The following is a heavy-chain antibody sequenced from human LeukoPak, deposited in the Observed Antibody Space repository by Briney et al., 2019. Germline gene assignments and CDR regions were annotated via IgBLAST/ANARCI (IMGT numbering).Heavy chain of an antibody. CDR3: APGEDSSGPFDY. CDR2: INSDGSST. CDR1: GFTFSSYW. J-gene: IGHJ4*02. D-gene: IGHD3-22*01. Sequence: QSGGSLRLSCAASGFTFSSYWMHWVRQAPGKGLVWVSRINSDGSSTSYADSVKGRFTISRDNAKNTLYLQMNSLRAEDTAVYYCAPGEDSSGPFDYWGQGTLVTVSS. V-gene: IGHV3-74*01.